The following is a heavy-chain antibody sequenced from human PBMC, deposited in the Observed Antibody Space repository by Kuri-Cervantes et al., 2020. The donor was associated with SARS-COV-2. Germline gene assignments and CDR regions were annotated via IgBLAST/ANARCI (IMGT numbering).Heavy chain of an antibody. Sequence: GESLKISCEASGFTFSSYSMNWVRQAPGKGLEWVANIKHNGSEKYYVDSVKGRFTFSRDNAKNSLYLQMNSLRTEDTAVYYCTRDQSVIAAAGTNAYWGQGTLVTVSS. J-gene: IGHJ4*02. D-gene: IGHD6-13*01. CDR3: TRDQSVIAAAGTNAY. V-gene: IGHV3-7*01. CDR1: GFTFSSYS. CDR2: IKHNGSEK.